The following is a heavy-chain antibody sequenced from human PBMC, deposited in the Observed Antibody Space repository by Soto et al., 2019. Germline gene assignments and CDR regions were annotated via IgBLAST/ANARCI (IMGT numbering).Heavy chain of an antibody. D-gene: IGHD2-21*02. CDR3: ARVTDFDY. V-gene: IGHV4-39*01. CDR1: GGAISSSSYY. CDR2: IYYRGTT. Sequence: QLQLQESGPGLVKPSETLSLTCTVSGGAISSSSYYWGWIRQPPGKGLEWIGSIYYRGTTYYNPALTSRLTISVDTSKNQFSLKLSSVTAAGTAVYYCARVTDFDYWGQGTLVTVSS. J-gene: IGHJ4*02.